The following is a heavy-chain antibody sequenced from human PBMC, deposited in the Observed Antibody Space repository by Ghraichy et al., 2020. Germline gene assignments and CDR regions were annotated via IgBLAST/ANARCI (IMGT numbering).Heavy chain of an antibody. CDR3: ARDSVDYGSGSYYHHSPIYYYYYMDV. V-gene: IGHV3-20*04. CDR1: GFTFDDYG. D-gene: IGHD3-10*01. J-gene: IGHJ6*03. CDR2: INWNGGST. Sequence: GGSLRLSCAASGFTFDDYGMSWVRQAPGKGLEWVSGINWNGGSTGYADSVKGRFTISRDNAKNSLYLQMNSLRAEDTALYYCARDSVDYGSGSYYHHSPIYYYYYMDVWGKGTTVTVSS.